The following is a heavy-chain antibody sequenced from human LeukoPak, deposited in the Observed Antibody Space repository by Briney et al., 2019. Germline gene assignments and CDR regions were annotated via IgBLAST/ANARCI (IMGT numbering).Heavy chain of an antibody. D-gene: IGHD3-22*01. CDR2: INPNSGGT. CDR1: GYTFTGYY. Sequence: WASVKVSCKASGYTFTGYYMHWVRQAPGQGLEWMGWINPNSGGTNYAQKFQGRVTMTRDTSISTAYMELSRLRSDDTAVYYCARDLSYDSSGYYCWGQGTLVTVSS. V-gene: IGHV1-2*02. CDR3: ARDLSYDSSGYYC. J-gene: IGHJ4*02.